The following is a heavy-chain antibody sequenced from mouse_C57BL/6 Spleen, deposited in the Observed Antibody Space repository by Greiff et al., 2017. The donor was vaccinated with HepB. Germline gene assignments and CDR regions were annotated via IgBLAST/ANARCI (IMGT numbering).Heavy chain of an antibody. CDR1: GFTFSDYG. Sequence: EVHLVESGGGLVKPGGSLKLSCAASGFTFSDYGMHWVRQAPEKGLEWVAYISSGSSTIYYADTVKGRFTISRDNAKNTLFLQMTSLRSEDTAMYYCARNYYGSSHQAWFAYWGQGTLVTVSA. D-gene: IGHD1-1*01. CDR2: ISSGSSTI. V-gene: IGHV5-17*01. J-gene: IGHJ3*01. CDR3: ARNYYGSSHQAWFAY.